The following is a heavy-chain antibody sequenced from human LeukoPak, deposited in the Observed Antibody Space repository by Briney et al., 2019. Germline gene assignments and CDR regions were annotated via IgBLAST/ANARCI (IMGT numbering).Heavy chain of an antibody. Sequence: PGRSLRLSCAASGFTFSSYSMNWVRQAPGKGLEWVSSISSSSSYIYYADSVKGRFTISRDNAKNSLYLQMNSLRAEDTAVYYCARPSEGYCSSTSCYTADYWGQGTLVTVSS. CDR3: ARPSEGYCSSTSCYTADY. CDR1: GFTFSSYS. D-gene: IGHD2-2*02. V-gene: IGHV3-21*01. J-gene: IGHJ4*02. CDR2: ISSSSSYI.